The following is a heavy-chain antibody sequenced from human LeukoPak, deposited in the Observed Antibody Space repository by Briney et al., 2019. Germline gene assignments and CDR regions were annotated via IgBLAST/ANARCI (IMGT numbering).Heavy chain of an antibody. J-gene: IGHJ4*02. CDR2: IGIDSGNT. CDR1: GFMFSDYS. V-gene: IGHV3-48*01. CDR3: ARDYKYAFDN. Sequence: RPGGSLRLSCAASGFMFSDYSMNWVRQAPGKGLEWISYIGIDSGNTNYADSVKGRFTISGDKAKNSLYLQMNSLRVEDTAVYYCARDYKYAFDNWGQGTLVTVSS. D-gene: IGHD5-24*01.